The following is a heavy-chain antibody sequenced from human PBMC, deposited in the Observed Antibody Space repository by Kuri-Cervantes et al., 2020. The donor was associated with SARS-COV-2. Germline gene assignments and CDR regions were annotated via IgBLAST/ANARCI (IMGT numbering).Heavy chain of an antibody. CDR3: ARHSGSGWTGNWFDP. V-gene: IGHV1-69*06. Sequence: SVKVSCKASGGTFSSYAISWVRQAPGQGLEWMGGTIPIFGTANYAQKFQGRVTITADKSTSTAYMELSSLRSEDTAVYYCARHSGSGWTGNWFDPWGQGTLVTVSS. D-gene: IGHD6-19*01. CDR2: TIPIFGTA. CDR1: GGTFSSYA. J-gene: IGHJ5*02.